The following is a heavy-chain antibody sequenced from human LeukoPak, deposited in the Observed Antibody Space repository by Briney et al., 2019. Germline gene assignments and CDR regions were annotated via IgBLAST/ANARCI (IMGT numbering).Heavy chain of an antibody. J-gene: IGHJ4*02. Sequence: GGSLRLSCAASGFTFSSYSMNWVRQAPGKGLEWVSSISSSSSYIYYADSVKGRFIISRDNSKNTLYLQMNSLRAEDTAVYYCARDPDSTTVLGPLDYWGQGTLVTVSS. CDR3: ARDPDSTTVLGPLDY. V-gene: IGHV3-21*01. CDR2: ISSSSSYI. CDR1: GFTFSSYS. D-gene: IGHD4-11*01.